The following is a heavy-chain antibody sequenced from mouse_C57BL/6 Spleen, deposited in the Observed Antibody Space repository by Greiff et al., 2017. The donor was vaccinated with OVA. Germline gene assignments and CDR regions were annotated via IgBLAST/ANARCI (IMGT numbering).Heavy chain of an antibody. CDR2: ISSGSSTI. V-gene: IGHV5-17*01. CDR3: VCNGFYYAMDY. Sequence: EVQVVESGGGLVKPGGSLKLSCAASGFTFSDYGMHWVRQAPEKGLEWVAYISSGSSTIYYADTVKGRFTISRDNAKNTLFLQMTSLRSEDTAMYYCVCNGFYYAMDYWGQGTSVTVSS. J-gene: IGHJ4*01. D-gene: IGHD1-1*01. CDR1: GFTFSDYG.